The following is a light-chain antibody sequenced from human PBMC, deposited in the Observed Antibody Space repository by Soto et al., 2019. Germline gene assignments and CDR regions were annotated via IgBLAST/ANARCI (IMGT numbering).Light chain of an antibody. Sequence: QSALTQPASVSGSPGQSITISCTGTTSDVDGYNFVSWYQQHPGKAPKLMIYEDSHRPSGVSNRFSGSKSGNTVSLTISGLQAEDEADYYCNSYTSSSTPWLFGGGTKVTVL. CDR1: TSDVDGYNF. CDR3: NSYTSSSTPWL. J-gene: IGLJ3*02. CDR2: EDS. V-gene: IGLV2-14*01.